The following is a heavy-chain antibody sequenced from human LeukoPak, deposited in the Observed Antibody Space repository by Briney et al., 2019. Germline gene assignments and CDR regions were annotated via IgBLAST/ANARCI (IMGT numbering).Heavy chain of an antibody. D-gene: IGHD1-26*01. V-gene: IGHV3-53*01. CDR2: IYSDGYT. J-gene: IGHJ4*02. CDR1: GLIVSSNY. CDR3: TRGGAGYPFDY. Sequence: GGSLRLSCAVSGLIVSSNYMSWVRQVPGKGLEWVSTIYSDGYTYYAGSVKGRFTISRDNSKKTLYLQMNSLRAEDTAVYYCTRGGAGYPFDYWGQGTLVTVSS.